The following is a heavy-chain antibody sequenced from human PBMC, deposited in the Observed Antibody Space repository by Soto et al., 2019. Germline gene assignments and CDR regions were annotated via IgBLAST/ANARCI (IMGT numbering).Heavy chain of an antibody. V-gene: IGHV3-15*01. J-gene: IGHJ5*02. Sequence: EVQLVESGGGLVKPGGSLRLSCAASGFTFSNAWMSWVRQAPGKGLEWVGRIKSKTDGGTTDYAAPVKGRFTISRDDSKSTLYLQMNSLKTEDTAVYYCTTDRYYYDSSGFLLDPWGQGTLVTVSS. D-gene: IGHD3-22*01. CDR1: GFTFSNAW. CDR3: TTDRYYYDSSGFLLDP. CDR2: IKSKTDGGTT.